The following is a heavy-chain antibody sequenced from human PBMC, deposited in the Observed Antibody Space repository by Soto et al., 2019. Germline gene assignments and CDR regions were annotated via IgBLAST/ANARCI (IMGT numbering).Heavy chain of an antibody. J-gene: IGHJ3*02. CDR3: AHLVIADTQGGFDM. CDR1: GFSLRTSGVS. V-gene: IGHV2-5*02. CDR2: IYWDDDN. Sequence: QITLKESGPTVVKPTQTLTLTCTFSGFSLRTSGVSVGWIRQPPGKALEWLALIYWDDDNRYSPSLKSRLTITRDTSKTQVVLTMTNMDPVDTATYYCAHLVIADTQGGFDMWGQGTMVTVSS. D-gene: IGHD2-15*01.